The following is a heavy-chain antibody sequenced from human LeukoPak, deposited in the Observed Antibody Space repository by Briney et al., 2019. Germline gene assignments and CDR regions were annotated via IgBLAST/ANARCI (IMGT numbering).Heavy chain of an antibody. CDR2: INYIGST. Sequence: SETLSLTCTVSGDSITTYYWSWIRQSPGKGLEWIGYINYIGSTNYNPSLKNRVTISADISKSQFSLGLRSVTAADTAVYFCARGVTAAGSSWGQGTLVTVSS. CDR3: ARGVTAAGSS. V-gene: IGHV4-59*01. J-gene: IGHJ5*02. D-gene: IGHD6-13*01. CDR1: GDSITTYY.